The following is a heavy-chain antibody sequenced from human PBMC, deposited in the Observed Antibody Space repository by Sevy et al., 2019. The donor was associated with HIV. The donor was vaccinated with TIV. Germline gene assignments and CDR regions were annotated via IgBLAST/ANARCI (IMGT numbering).Heavy chain of an antibody. J-gene: IGHJ6*02. CDR1: GFTFSSYW. V-gene: IGHV3-74*01. CDR2: INSDGSST. D-gene: IGHD2-15*01. Sequence: GGSLRLSCAASGFTFSSYWMHWVRQAPGKGLVWVSRINSDGSSTSYADSVKGRFTISRDNAKNTLYLQMNSLRAEDTAVYYCARVKDGGKRDYGMDVWGQRTTVTVSS. CDR3: ARVKDGGKRDYGMDV.